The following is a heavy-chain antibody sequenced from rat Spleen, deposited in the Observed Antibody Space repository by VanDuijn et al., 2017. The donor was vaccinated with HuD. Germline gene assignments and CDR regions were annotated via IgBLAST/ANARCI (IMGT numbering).Heavy chain of an antibody. V-gene: IGHV5-29*01. CDR2: ISFDGSST. J-gene: IGHJ4*01. Sequence: EVQLVESGGGLVQPGRSLKLSCAASGFIFSNYGMAWVRQAPTKGLEWVTTISFDGSSTYYRDSVKGRFTISRDNAKSTLYLQMDSLRSEDTATYYCTTGTMYTTDPLYVMDAWGQGASVTVSS. D-gene: IGHD1-6*01. CDR3: TTGTMYTTDPLYVMDA. CDR1: GFIFSNYG.